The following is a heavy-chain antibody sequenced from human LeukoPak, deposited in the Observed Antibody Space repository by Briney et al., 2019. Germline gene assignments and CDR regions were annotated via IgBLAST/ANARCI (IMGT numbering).Heavy chain of an antibody. Sequence: PSETLSLTCTVSGGSISSYYWSWIRQPAGKGLEWIGRIYTNGSTNYNPSLKSRVTMSVDTSKNQFSLKLSSVTAADTAVYYCARDYYYYGSGSQDATYYFDYWGQGTLVTVSS. CDR2: IYTNGST. CDR1: GGSISSYY. V-gene: IGHV4-4*07. J-gene: IGHJ4*02. D-gene: IGHD3-10*01. CDR3: ARDYYYYGSGSQDATYYFDY.